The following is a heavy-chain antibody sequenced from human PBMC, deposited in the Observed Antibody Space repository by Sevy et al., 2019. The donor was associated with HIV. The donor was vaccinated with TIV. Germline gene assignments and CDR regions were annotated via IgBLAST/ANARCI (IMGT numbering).Heavy chain of an antibody. CDR1: GGSISSYY. V-gene: IGHV4-4*07. CDR2: IYTSGST. CDR3: AGEAKYCSGGSCYGGDRKFDP. J-gene: IGHJ5*02. D-gene: IGHD2-15*01. Sequence: SETLSLTCTVSGGSISSYYWSWIRQPAGKGLEWIGRIYTSGSTNYNPSIKSRVTMSVDTSKNQFSLKLSSVTAADTAVYYCAGEAKYCSGGSCYGGDRKFDPWGQGTLVTVSS.